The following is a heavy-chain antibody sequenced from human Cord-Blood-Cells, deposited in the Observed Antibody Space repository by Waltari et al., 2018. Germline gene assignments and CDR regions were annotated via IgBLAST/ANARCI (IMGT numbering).Heavy chain of an antibody. CDR3: ARPYNAVRGVIDY. Sequence: QLQLQESCPGLVKPSETLSLTCTVSGGSIRSRSYYWGGSRQPPGKGLEWIGSIYYSGSTYYNPSLKSRVTISVDTSKNQFSLKLSSVTAADTAVYYCARPYNAVRGVIDYWGQGTLVTVSS. D-gene: IGHD3-10*01. CDR1: GGSIRSRSYY. CDR2: IYYSGST. V-gene: IGHV4-39*01. J-gene: IGHJ4*02.